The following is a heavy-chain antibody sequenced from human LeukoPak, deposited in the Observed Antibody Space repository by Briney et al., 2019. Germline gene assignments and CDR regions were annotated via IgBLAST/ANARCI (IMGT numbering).Heavy chain of an antibody. V-gene: IGHV1-69*05. CDR1: GGTFSSYA. D-gene: IGHD3-22*01. J-gene: IGHJ4*02. CDR2: IIPIFGTA. CDR3: AGLPDLANTYYDSSGYSPDY. Sequence: ASVKVSCKASGGTFSSYAISWVRQAPGQGLEWMGGIIPIFGTANYAQKFQGRVTITTDESTSTAYMELSSLRSEDTAVYYCAGLPDLANTYYDSSGYSPDYWGQGTLVTVSS.